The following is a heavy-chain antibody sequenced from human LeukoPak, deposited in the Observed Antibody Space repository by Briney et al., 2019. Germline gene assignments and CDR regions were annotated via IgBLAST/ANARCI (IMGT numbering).Heavy chain of an antibody. CDR3: AKGSSGYFADL. D-gene: IGHD3-22*01. CDR2: ISNDGGGV. J-gene: IGHJ5*02. Sequence: GGSLRLSCAASGFIFNNYGLIWVRQAPGKGLQWVSAISNDGGGVQYADFVKGRFTISRDNSKNMLFLQMNSLTAEDTALYYCAKGSSGYFADLWGQGTLVTVSS. CDR1: GFIFNNYG. V-gene: IGHV3-23*01.